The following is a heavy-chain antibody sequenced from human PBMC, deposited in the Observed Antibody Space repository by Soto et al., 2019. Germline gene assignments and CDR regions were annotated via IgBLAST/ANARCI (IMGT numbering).Heavy chain of an antibody. Sequence: SLRLSCAASGFTFSSYAMHWVRQAPGKGLEWVAVISYDGSNKYYADSVKGRFTISRDNSKNTLYLQMNSLRAEDTAVYYCARAPQLVHPAINYWGQGTLVTVSS. CDR1: GFTFSSYA. CDR2: ISYDGSNK. V-gene: IGHV3-30-3*01. D-gene: IGHD6-6*01. J-gene: IGHJ4*02. CDR3: ARAPQLVHPAINY.